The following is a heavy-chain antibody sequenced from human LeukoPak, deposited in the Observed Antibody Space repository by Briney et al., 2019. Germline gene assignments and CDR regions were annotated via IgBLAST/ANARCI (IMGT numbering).Heavy chain of an antibody. D-gene: IGHD2-15*01. J-gene: IGHJ6*02. Sequence: SETLSLTCTVSGGSISSYYWSWIRQPPGKGLEWIGYIYYSGSTNYNPSLKSRVTISVDTSKNQFSLKLSSVTAADTAVYYCARDWTFSGGESYYYYYGMDVWGQGTTATVSS. CDR2: IYYSGST. CDR1: GGSISSYY. V-gene: IGHV4-59*01. CDR3: ARDWTFSGGESYYYYYGMDV.